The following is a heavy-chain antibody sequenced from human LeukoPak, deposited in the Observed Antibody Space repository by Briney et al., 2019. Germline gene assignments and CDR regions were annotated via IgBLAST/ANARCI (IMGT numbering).Heavy chain of an antibody. Sequence: SETLSLTCTVSGASVSSASYWTWIRQPPGKGLEWIGYIYYSGSTNYNPSLKSRVTISVDTSKNQFSLKLSSVTAADTAVYYCARTYNSGWLQFDYWGQGTLVTVSS. CDR1: GASVSSASY. J-gene: IGHJ4*02. V-gene: IGHV4-61*01. CDR2: IYYSGST. D-gene: IGHD6-19*01. CDR3: ARTYNSGWLQFDY.